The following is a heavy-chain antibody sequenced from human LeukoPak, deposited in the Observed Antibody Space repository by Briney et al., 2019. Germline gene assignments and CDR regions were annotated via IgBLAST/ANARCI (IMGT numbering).Heavy chain of an antibody. CDR1: GFTFSPYW. D-gene: IGHD2-15*01. J-gene: IGHJ4*02. Sequence: PGGSLILSCAASGFTFSPYWLNWFRQAPGKGLEWVAIIKQDGSEELYDGSVEGRFTISRDSGKNSLYLQMNSLRAEDMAVYYCAGGAGWLADYWGQGTLVTVSS. V-gene: IGHV3-7*01. CDR2: IKQDGSEE. CDR3: AGGAGWLADY.